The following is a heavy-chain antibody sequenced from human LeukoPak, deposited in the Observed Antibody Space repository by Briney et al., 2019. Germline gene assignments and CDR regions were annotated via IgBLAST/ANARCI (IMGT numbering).Heavy chain of an antibody. Sequence: GASVKVSCKASGYTFTNYGISWVRQATGQGLEWMGWMNPNSGNTGYAQKFQGRVTMTRNTSISTAYMELSSLRSEDTAVHYCARGGSVSSSWGYYYYYMDVWGKGTTVTISS. CDR2: MNPNSGNT. V-gene: IGHV1-8*02. CDR1: GYTFTNYG. J-gene: IGHJ6*03. D-gene: IGHD6-13*01. CDR3: ARGGSVSSSWGYYYYYMDV.